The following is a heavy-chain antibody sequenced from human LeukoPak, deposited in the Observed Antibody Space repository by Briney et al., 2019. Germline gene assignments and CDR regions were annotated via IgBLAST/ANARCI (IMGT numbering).Heavy chain of an antibody. D-gene: IGHD3-10*01. CDR3: ARSTLRIRGVINRGAFDI. V-gene: IGHV4-34*01. CDR2: INHSGST. Sequence: SETLSLTCAVYGGSFSGYYRSWIRQPPGKGLEWIGEINHSGSTNYNPSLKSRVTISVDTSKNQFSLKLSSVTAADTAVYYCARSTLRIRGVINRGAFDIWGQGTMVTVSS. CDR1: GGSFSGYY. J-gene: IGHJ3*02.